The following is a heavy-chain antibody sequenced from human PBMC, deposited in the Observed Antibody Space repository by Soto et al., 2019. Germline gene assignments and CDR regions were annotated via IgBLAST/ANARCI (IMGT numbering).Heavy chain of an antibody. D-gene: IGHD3-10*01. CDR3: ARVSYYGSGTYNWFDP. CDR2: IIPLFGTT. Sequence: VQLVQSGAEVKKPGSSVKVSCKASGGTFRSYALSWVRQAPGQGLEWLGGIIPLFGTTNYEQKFQGRVTITADESTSTAYMDLSSLRSDDTAVYYCARVSYYGSGTYNWFDPWGQGTLVTVSS. V-gene: IGHV1-69*01. J-gene: IGHJ5*02. CDR1: GGTFRSYA.